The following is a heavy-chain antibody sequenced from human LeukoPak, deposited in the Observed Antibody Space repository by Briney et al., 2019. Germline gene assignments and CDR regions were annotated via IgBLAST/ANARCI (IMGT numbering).Heavy chain of an antibody. CDR1: GGSISSYY. D-gene: IGHD3-3*01. CDR3: ARINYDSWSGYSTGGFDY. CDR2: IYTSGST. Sequence: SETLSLTCTVSGGSISSYYWSWIRQPAGKALEWIGRIYTSGSTDYNPSLKSRVTISVDTSKNQFSLKLSSVTAADTAVYYCARINYDSWSGYSTGGFDYWGQGTLVTVSS. J-gene: IGHJ4*02. V-gene: IGHV4-4*07.